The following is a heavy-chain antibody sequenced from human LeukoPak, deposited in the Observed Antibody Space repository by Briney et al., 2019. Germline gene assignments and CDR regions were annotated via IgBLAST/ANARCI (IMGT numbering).Heavy chain of an antibody. CDR3: ATDDLGYCSSTSCAHFDY. V-gene: IGHV1-69*05. D-gene: IGHD2-2*01. Sequence: SVKVSCKASGGTFSSYAISWVRQAPGQGLEWMGGIIPIFGAANYAQKFQGRVTITTDESTSTAYMELSSLRSEDTAVYYCATDDLGYCSSTSCAHFDYWGQGTLVTVSS. CDR2: IIPIFGAA. CDR1: GGTFSSYA. J-gene: IGHJ4*02.